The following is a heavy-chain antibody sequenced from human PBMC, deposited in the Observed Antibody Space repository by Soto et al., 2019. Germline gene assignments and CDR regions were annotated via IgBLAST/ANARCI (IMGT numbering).Heavy chain of an antibody. CDR2: ISYDGSNK. V-gene: IGHV3-30*18. CDR3: AKGPYYYDSSGYYTFWY. D-gene: IGHD3-22*01. J-gene: IGHJ4*02. Sequence: PGGSLRLSCAASGFTFSSYGMHWVRQAPGKGLEWVAVISYDGSNKYYAESVKGRFTISRDNSKNTLYLQMNSLRAEDTAVYYCAKGPYYYDSSGYYTFWYWGQGTLVTVSS. CDR1: GFTFSSYG.